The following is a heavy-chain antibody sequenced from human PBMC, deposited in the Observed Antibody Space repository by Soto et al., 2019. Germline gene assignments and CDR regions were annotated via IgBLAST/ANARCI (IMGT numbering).Heavy chain of an antibody. Sequence: PGGSLRLSCAASGFTFSSYGMHWVRQAPGKGLEWEAVISYDGSNKYYADSVKGRFTISRDNSKNTLYLQMNSLRAEDTAVYYCAKALWIQPYYYYYGMDVWGQGTTVTVSS. CDR2: ISYDGSNK. D-gene: IGHD5-18*01. CDR3: AKALWIQPYYYYYGMDV. J-gene: IGHJ6*02. V-gene: IGHV3-30*18. CDR1: GFTFSSYG.